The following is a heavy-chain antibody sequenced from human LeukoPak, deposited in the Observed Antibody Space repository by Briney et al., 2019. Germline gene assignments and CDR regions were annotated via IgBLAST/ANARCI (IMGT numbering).Heavy chain of an antibody. J-gene: IGHJ4*02. D-gene: IGHD2-15*01. V-gene: IGHV4-34*01. CDR3: ARGLRYCSGGSCYSPLGY. Sequence: SETLSLTCAVYGGSFSGYYWSWIRQPPGKGLEWIGEINHSGSTNYNPSLKSRVTISVDTSKNQFSLKLSSVTAADTALYYCARGLRYCSGGSCYSPLGYWGQGTLVTVSS. CDR2: INHSGST. CDR1: GGSFSGYY.